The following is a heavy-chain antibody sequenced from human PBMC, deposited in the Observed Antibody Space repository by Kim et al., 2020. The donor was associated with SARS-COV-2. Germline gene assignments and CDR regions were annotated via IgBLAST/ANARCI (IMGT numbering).Heavy chain of an antibody. CDR2: ISPDDSDT. J-gene: IGHJ4*02. D-gene: IGHD5-18*01. CDR3: ARARRGYGYGSFDY. Sequence: GESLKISCKASGYSFTNYWIGWVRQMPGKCLEWMGIISPDDSDTRYSPSFQGQVTISADKSISTTYLQWSSLKASDTAIHYCARARRGYGYGSFDYWGQGTLRTVSS. V-gene: IGHV5-51*01. CDR1: GYSFTNYW.